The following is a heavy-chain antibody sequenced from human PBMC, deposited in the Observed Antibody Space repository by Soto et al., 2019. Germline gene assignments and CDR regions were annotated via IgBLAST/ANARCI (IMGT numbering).Heavy chain of an antibody. V-gene: IGHV3-15*07. CDR1: GFTFSNAW. CDR3: TTAHPAATPYPGWHYYYGMDV. Sequence: GGSLRLACAASGFTFSNAWMNWVRQAPGKGLEWVGRIKSKTDGGTTDYAAPVKGRFTISRDDSKNTLYLQMNSLKTEDTAVYYCTTAHPAATPYPGWHYYYGMDVWGQGTTVTVSS. D-gene: IGHD6-25*01. J-gene: IGHJ6*02. CDR2: IKSKTDGGTT.